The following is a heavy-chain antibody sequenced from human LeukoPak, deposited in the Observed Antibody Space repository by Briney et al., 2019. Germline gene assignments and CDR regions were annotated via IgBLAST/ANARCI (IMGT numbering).Heavy chain of an antibody. V-gene: IGHV3-21*04. CDR2: ISSSSSYI. CDR3: AKDISSHYSSGYRFDY. Sequence: KPGGSLRLSCAASGFTFSSYSMNWVRQAPGKGLEWVSSISSSSSYIYYADSVKGRFTISRDNAKNSLYLQMNSLRAEDTALYYCAKDISSHYSSGYRFDYWGQGTLVTVSS. J-gene: IGHJ4*02. D-gene: IGHD3-22*01. CDR1: GFTFSSYS.